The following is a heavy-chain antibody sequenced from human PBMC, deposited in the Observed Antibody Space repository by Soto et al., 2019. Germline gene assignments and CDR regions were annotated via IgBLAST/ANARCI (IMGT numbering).Heavy chain of an antibody. CDR3: AREAEYSSSGGFDY. D-gene: IGHD6-6*01. V-gene: IGHV4-31*03. J-gene: IGHJ4*02. CDR1: GGSISSGGYY. Sequence: SETLSLTCTVSGGSISSGGYYWSWIRQHPGKGLEWIGYIYYSGSTYYNPSLKSRVTISVDTSKNQFSLKLSSVTAADTAVYYCAREAEYSSSGGFDYWGQGTLVTVSS. CDR2: IYYSGST.